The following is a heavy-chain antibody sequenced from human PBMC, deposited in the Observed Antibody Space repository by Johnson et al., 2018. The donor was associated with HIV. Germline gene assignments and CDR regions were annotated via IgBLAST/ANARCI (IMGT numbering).Heavy chain of an antibody. V-gene: IGHV3-30*02. CDR1: GFTFSSYG. Sequence: QVQLVESGGGVVQPGGSLRLSCAASGFTFSSYGMHWVRQAPGKGLEWVAFIRYDGSNKYYADSVKGRFTISRDNSKNTLYLQMNSLRAEDTAVYYCTTEVYRMTAFDIWGQGTMVTVSS. J-gene: IGHJ3*02. CDR2: IRYDGSNK. CDR3: TTEVYRMTAFDI. D-gene: IGHD2/OR15-2a*01.